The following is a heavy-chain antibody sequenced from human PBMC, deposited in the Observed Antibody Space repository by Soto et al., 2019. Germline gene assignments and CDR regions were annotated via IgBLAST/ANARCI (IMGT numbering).Heavy chain of an antibody. CDR1: GFTFSSYA. D-gene: IGHD2-15*01. CDR2: ISGSGGST. Sequence: GGSLRLSCAASGFTFSSYAMSWVRQAPGKGLEWVSAISGSGGSTYYADSVKGRFTISRDNSKNTLYLQMNSLGAEDTAVYYCAKDQDIVVVVAAMNWFDPWGQGTLVTVSS. J-gene: IGHJ5*02. V-gene: IGHV3-23*01. CDR3: AKDQDIVVVVAAMNWFDP.